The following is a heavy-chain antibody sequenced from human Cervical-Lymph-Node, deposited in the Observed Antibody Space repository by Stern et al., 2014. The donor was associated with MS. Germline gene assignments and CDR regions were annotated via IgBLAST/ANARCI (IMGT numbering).Heavy chain of an antibody. D-gene: IGHD6-6*01. CDR2: ISSTTGSNI. CDR3: AKGSSIASS. CDR1: GFTFSDYY. Sequence: VQLVQSGGCLVKPGGSLRLACEASGFTFSDYYMSWIRQSPGKGLEWVAYISSTTGSNIRYPNSVKGRFTISRDNAKNSLYLQMNSLRAEDTAVYYCAKGSSIASSWGQGTLVIVSS. V-gene: IGHV3-11*01. J-gene: IGHJ4*02.